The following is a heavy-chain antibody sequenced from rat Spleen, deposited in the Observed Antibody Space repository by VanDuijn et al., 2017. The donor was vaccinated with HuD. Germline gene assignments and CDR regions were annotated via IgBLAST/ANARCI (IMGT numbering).Heavy chain of an antibody. Sequence: EVKLVESGGGLVHPGRSLKLSCAVSGFNFDDYWMTWVRQAPGKGLEWIGEINKDSSTINYSPSLKDKFTISRDNAQNTLYLQMSKLGSEDTAIYYCATDITMGVTARDILDAWGQGASVTVSS. CDR1: GFNFDDYW. D-gene: IGHD1-9*01. V-gene: IGHV4-2*01. CDR3: ATDITMGVTARDILDA. J-gene: IGHJ4*01. CDR2: INKDSSTI.